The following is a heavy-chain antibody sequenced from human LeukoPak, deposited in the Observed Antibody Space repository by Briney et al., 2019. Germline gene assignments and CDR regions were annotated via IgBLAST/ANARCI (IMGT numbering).Heavy chain of an antibody. CDR2: IYNSVST. CDR3: VRDLVATIDHYYYGMDV. D-gene: IGHD5-12*01. CDR1: GCSVSSGSYC. V-gene: IGHV4-61*01. J-gene: IGHJ6*02. Sequence: PSETLSLTCIVSGCSVSSGSYCWSWIRQPPGKGLEWIGYIYNSVSTNYNPSLKSRVTISVDTSENQLSLKLSSETAADTAVYYCVRDLVATIDHYYYGMDVWGQGTTVTVSS.